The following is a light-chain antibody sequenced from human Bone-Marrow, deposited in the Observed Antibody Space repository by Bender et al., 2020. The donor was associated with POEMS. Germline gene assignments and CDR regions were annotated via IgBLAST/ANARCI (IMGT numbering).Light chain of an antibody. Sequence: QSALTQPASVSGSPGQSITISCTETSGAVGSYNLVSWYQHHPGKAPTFMIYDVYKRPSGVSFRFSGSKSGNTASLTISGLRSEDEADYYCCSHGGGAALYVVGTGTSVIVV. V-gene: IGLV2-23*02. J-gene: IGLJ1*01. CDR3: CSHGGGAALYV. CDR1: SGAVGSYNL. CDR2: DVY.